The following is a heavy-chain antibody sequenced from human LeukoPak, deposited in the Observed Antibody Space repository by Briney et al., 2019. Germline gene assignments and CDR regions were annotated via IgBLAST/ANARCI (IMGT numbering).Heavy chain of an antibody. J-gene: IGHJ2*01. CDR1: GGSISSSSYY. Sequence: SETLSLTCTVSGGSISSSSYYWSWIRQPAGKGLEWIGRIYTSGSTNYNPSLKSRVTMSVDTSKNQFSLKLSSVTAADTAVYYCAGIIYYPNNWYFDLWGRGTLVTVSS. CDR2: IYTSGST. D-gene: IGHD3-10*01. V-gene: IGHV4-61*02. CDR3: AGIIYYPNNWYFDL.